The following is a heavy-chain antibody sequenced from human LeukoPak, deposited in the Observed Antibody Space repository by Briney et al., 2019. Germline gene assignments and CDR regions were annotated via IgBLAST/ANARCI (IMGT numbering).Heavy chain of an antibody. V-gene: IGHV3-9*01. Sequence: PGRSLRFSCAASGFRFDDYAMHWVRQAPGKGLEWVSGISWKSDSIAYADSVKGRFTISRDNAKNSLFLQMNSLRIEDTAFYYCAKGLSALTRIAVADDWGQGTLVTVSS. D-gene: IGHD6-19*01. CDR1: GFRFDDYA. CDR2: ISWKSDSI. CDR3: AKGLSALTRIAVADD. J-gene: IGHJ4*02.